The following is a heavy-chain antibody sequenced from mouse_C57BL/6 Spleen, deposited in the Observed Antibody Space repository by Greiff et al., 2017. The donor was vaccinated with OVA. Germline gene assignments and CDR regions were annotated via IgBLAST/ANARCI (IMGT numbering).Heavy chain of an antibody. V-gene: IGHV1-26*01. Sequence: EVQLQQSGPELVKPGASVKISCKASGYTFTDYYMNWVKQSHGKSLEWIGDIIPNNGGTSYNQKFKGKATLTVDKSSSTAYMELRSLTSEDSAVYYCAYYGSSYDYAMDYWGQGTSVTVSS. CDR1: GYTFTDYY. CDR3: AYYGSSYDYAMDY. D-gene: IGHD1-1*01. J-gene: IGHJ4*01. CDR2: IIPNNGGT.